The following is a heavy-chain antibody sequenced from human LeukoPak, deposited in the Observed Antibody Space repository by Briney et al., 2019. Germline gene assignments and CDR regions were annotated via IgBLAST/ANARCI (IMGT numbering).Heavy chain of an antibody. V-gene: IGHV3-21*06. D-gene: IGHD3-16*01. J-gene: IGHJ5*02. CDR2: ITSRSNYI. Sequence: PGGSLRLSCAASGLTFSTSTMHWVRQAPGKGLEWLSSITSRSNYINYSDSVRGRFTISRDNADNSLYLQMNSLSAVDTAVYYCARARVYGYSFGGFIDTWGQGTTVTVSS. CDR1: GLTFSTST. CDR3: ARARVYGYSFGGFIDT.